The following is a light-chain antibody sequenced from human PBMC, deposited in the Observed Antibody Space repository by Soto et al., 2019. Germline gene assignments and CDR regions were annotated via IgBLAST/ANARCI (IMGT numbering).Light chain of an antibody. CDR3: QTWGSGIVV. V-gene: IGLV4-69*01. CDR2: LNSDGSH. CDR1: SGHSNYA. J-gene: IGLJ2*01. Sequence: QSVLTQSPSASASLGASVKLTCTLSSGHSNYAIAWHQQQSEKGPRYLMKLNSDGSHSKGDGITDRFSGSSSGAERYLTISSLQSEDEADYYCQTWGSGIVVFCGGTKVTVL.